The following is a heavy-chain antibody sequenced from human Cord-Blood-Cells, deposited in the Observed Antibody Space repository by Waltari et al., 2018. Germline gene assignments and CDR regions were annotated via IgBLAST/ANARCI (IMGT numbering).Heavy chain of an antibody. Sequence: QVPLQEPRPGLVKPSETLPLTCAAPGYPLSSRYSWACIRQPPGKGLEWIRNIYHSGSTYYHPSLKSRVTISVDTSKNQFSLKLSSVTAADTAVYYCARAVATIYVRYNGFDPWGQGTLVTVSS. D-gene: IGHD5-12*01. CDR2: IYHSGST. CDR1: GYPLSSRYS. J-gene: IGHJ5*02. V-gene: IGHV4-38-2*01. CDR3: ARAVATIYVRYNGFDP.